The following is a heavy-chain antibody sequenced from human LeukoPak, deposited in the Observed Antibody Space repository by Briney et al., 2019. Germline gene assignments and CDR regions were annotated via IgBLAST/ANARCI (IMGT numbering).Heavy chain of an antibody. CDR1: GFTFSGYA. CDR2: ISGSGGST. D-gene: IGHD3-22*01. J-gene: IGHJ3*02. V-gene: IGHV3-23*01. Sequence: GGSLRLSCAASGFTFSGYAMSWVRQAPGKGLEWVSAISGSGGSTYYADSVKGRFTISRDNSKNTLYLQMNSLRAEDTAVYYCARAYYYDSSGYYYRGCDIWGQGTMVTVSS. CDR3: ARAYYYDSSGYYYRGCDI.